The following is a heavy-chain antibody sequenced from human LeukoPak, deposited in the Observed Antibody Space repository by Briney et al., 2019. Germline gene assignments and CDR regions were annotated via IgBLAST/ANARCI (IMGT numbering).Heavy chain of an antibody. Sequence: SETLSLTCTVSGGSISSSSYCWGWIRQPPGKGLEWIGSIYYSGSTYYNPSLKSRVTISVDTSKNQFSLKLSSVTAADTAVYYCARAMNIYYYYYYMDVWGKGTTVTVSS. J-gene: IGHJ6*03. CDR1: GGSISSSSYC. CDR2: IYYSGST. CDR3: ARAMNIYYYYYYMDV. D-gene: IGHD3-22*01. V-gene: IGHV4-39*07.